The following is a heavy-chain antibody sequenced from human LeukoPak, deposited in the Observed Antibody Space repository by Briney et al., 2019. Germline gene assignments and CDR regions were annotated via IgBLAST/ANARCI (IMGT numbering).Heavy chain of an antibody. Sequence: SSETLSLTCTVSGGSIRSGSYYWSWIRQPPGKGLEWIGEINHSGSTNYNPSLKSRVTISVDTSKNQFSLKLSSVTAADTAVYYCARGRNLRLHYFDYWGQGTLVTVSS. J-gene: IGHJ4*02. CDR1: GGSIRSGSYY. D-gene: IGHD3-3*01. V-gene: IGHV4-39*07. CDR2: INHSGST. CDR3: ARGRNLRLHYFDY.